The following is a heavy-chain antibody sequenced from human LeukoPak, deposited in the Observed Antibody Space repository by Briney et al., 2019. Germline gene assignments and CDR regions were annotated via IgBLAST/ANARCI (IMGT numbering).Heavy chain of an antibody. CDR1: GFTFDDYG. V-gene: IGHV3-20*04. D-gene: IGHD1-26*01. Sequence: GGSLRLSCAASGFTFDDYGMSWVRQAPGKGLEWVSGINWNGCSTGYADSVKGRFTISRDNAKNSLYLQMNSLRAEDTALYYCARLGATTEYYYYYMDVWGKGTTVTVSS. CDR2: INWNGCST. J-gene: IGHJ6*03. CDR3: ARLGATTEYYYYYMDV.